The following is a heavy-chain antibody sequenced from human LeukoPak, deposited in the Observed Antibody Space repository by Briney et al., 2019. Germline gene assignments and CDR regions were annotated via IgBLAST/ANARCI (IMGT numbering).Heavy chain of an antibody. CDR1: GFTFSSYS. Sequence: GGSLRLSCAASGFTFSSYSMNWVRQAPGKGLEWVSYISSSSSTIYYADSVKGRFTISRDNAKNSLYLQMNSLRAEDTAVYYCARGPHTLVGYYYDSSGYGMDVWGQGTTVTVSS. D-gene: IGHD3-22*01. V-gene: IGHV3-48*01. CDR3: ARGPHTLVGYYYDSSGYGMDV. CDR2: ISSSSSTI. J-gene: IGHJ6*02.